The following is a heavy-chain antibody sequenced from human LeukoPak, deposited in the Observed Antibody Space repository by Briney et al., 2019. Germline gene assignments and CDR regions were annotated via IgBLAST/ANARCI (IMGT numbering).Heavy chain of an antibody. CDR1: GGSISSGDYY. D-gene: IGHD3-3*01. J-gene: IGHJ4*02. V-gene: IGHV4-30-4*08. Sequence: PSETLPLTCTVSGGSISSGDYYWSWIRQPPGKGLEWIGYIYYSGSTYYNPSLKSRVTISVDTSKNQFSLKLSSVTAADTAVYYCARVVFPFGVVIITPGTFDYWGQGTLVTVSS. CDR3: ARVVFPFGVVIITPGTFDY. CDR2: IYYSGST.